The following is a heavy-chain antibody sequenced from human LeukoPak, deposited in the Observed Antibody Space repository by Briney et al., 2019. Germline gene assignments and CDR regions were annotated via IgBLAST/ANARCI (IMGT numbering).Heavy chain of an antibody. D-gene: IGHD6-19*01. CDR2: IYWHGGST. CDR3: ARVRRGGWYDPVDY. J-gene: IGHJ4*02. CDR1: GFTFDEYA. V-gene: IGHV3-20*04. Sequence: VRSLRLSCAASGFTFDEYAMNWVRQAPGKGLGWVAGIYWHGGSTGYADSVTGRFTISRDNAKNSLFLQMNNLRAEDTAFYYCARVRRGGWYDPVDYWGERALVTVSS.